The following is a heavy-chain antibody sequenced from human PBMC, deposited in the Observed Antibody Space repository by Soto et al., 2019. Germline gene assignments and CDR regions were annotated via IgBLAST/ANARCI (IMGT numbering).Heavy chain of an antibody. CDR1: GGSISSGGYY. CDR2: IYYSGST. CDR3: ALHDFWSGYQTY. V-gene: IGHV4-31*03. D-gene: IGHD3-3*01. J-gene: IGHJ4*02. Sequence: PSETLSLTCTVSGGSISSGGYYWSWIRQHPGKGLEWIGYIYYSGSTYYNPSLKSRVTISVDTSKNQFSLKLSSVTAADTAVYYCALHDFWSGYQTYWGQGTLVTVSS.